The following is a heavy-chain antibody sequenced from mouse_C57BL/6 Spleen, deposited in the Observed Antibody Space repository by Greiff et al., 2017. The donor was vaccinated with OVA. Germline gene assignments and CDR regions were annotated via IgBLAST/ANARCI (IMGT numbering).Heavy chain of an antibody. Sequence: EVQLQQSGPELVKPGASVKISCKASGYSFTGYYMNWVKQSPEKSLEWIGEINPSTGGTTYNQKFKAKATLTVDKSSSTAYMQLKSLTSEDSAVYYCARDRYYGYEGFDYWGQGTTFTVSS. CDR1: GYSFTGYY. D-gene: IGHD2-2*01. CDR3: ARDRYYGYEGFDY. J-gene: IGHJ2*01. V-gene: IGHV1-42*01. CDR2: INPSTGGT.